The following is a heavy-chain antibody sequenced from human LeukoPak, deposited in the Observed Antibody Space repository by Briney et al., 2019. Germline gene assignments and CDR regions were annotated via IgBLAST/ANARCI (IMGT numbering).Heavy chain of an antibody. CDR3: ARVPSLVSFDY. V-gene: IGHV4-34*01. J-gene: IGHJ4*02. Sequence: SETLSLTCAVYGGSFSGYYWSWIRQPPGKGLEWIGEINHSGSTNYNPSLKSRVTISVDTSKNQFSLRLSSVTAADTAVYYCARVPSLVSFDYWGQGTLVTVSS. CDR2: INHSGST. D-gene: IGHD5/OR15-5a*01. CDR1: GGSFSGYY.